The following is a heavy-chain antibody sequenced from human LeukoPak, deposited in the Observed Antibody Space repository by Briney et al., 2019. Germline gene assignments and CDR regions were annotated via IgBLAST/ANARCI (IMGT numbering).Heavy chain of an antibody. J-gene: IGHJ4*02. CDR3: ADGDYGGFGGY. CDR1: GFTFSSYW. Sequence: AGGPLRLSCAASGFTFSSYWMHWVRQAPGKGLVWVSRINSDGSSTSYADSVKGRFTISRDNAKNTLYLQMNSLRAEDTAVYYCADGDYGGFGGYWGQGTLVTVSS. V-gene: IGHV3-74*01. D-gene: IGHD4-17*01. CDR2: INSDGSST.